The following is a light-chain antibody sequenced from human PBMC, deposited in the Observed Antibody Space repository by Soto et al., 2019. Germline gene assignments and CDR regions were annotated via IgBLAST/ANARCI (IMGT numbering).Light chain of an antibody. CDR2: EVT. CDR3: TSYARSGYV. V-gene: IGLV2-14*01. CDR1: SSDIYDYKY. Sequence: QSALTQPASVSGSPGQSITISCTGTSSDIYDYKYVSWYQQHPGKAPKLIIYEVTRRPPGVSDRFSGSKSGNTASLTISGLQAEDEADYYCTSYARSGYVFGTGTKLTVL. J-gene: IGLJ1*01.